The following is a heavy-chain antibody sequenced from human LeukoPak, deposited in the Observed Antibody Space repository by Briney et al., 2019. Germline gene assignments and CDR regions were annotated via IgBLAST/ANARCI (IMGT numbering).Heavy chain of an antibody. V-gene: IGHV3-7*02. Sequence: GGSLRLSCAASGFTFSRFWMSWVRQAPGKGLEWVANIKQDGSEKYYVDSVKGRFTISRDNAKNSLYLQMNSLRAEDTAVYYCAKGQSVDYGMDVWGQGTTVTVSS. CDR3: AKGQSVDYGMDV. CDR2: IKQDGSEK. CDR1: GFTFSRFW. J-gene: IGHJ6*02. D-gene: IGHD4-23*01.